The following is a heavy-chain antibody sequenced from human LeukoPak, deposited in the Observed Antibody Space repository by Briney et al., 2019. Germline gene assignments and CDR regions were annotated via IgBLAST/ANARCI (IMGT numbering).Heavy chain of an antibody. V-gene: IGHV3-33*08. CDR1: GFTFSSYG. J-gene: IGHJ4*02. Sequence: GGSLRLSCAASGFTFSSYGMHWVRQAPGKGLEWVAVIWYDGSNKYYADSVKGRFTISRDNSKNTLYLQMNSLRAEDTAVYYCARDLWKYSGYGYFDYWGQGTLVTVSS. D-gene: IGHD5-12*01. CDR2: IWYDGSNK. CDR3: ARDLWKYSGYGYFDY.